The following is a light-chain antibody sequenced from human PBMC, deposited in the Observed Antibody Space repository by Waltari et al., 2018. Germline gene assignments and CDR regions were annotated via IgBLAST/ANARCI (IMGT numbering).Light chain of an antibody. CDR1: QSLVHSDGNTY. Sequence: DVVMTQSPLSLPVTLGQPASISCRSSQSLVHSDGNTYLNWFQQRPGHSPRRLIYKVSNRDSGVPDRFSGSGSGTDFTLKISRVEAEDVGIYYCMQGTHWPRYTFGQGTKLEIK. CDR3: MQGTHWPRYT. CDR2: KVS. J-gene: IGKJ2*01. V-gene: IGKV2-30*02.